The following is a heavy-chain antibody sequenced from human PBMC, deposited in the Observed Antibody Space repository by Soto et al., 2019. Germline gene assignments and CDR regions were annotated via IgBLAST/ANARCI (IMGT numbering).Heavy chain of an antibody. CDR1: GFSLTTSGVG. CDR3: AHRVLRTVFGLVTTTAIYFDF. D-gene: IGHD3-3*01. Sequence: QITLNESGPTVVRPTETLTLTCRFSGFSLTTSGVGVGWIRQSPGKAPEWLALIYWDDDERYSASLKSRLTITKDTSKNQVVLTVSDLDPTDKATYYCAHRVLRTVFGLVTTTAIYFDFWGQGTPVAVSS. J-gene: IGHJ4*02. CDR2: IYWDDDE. V-gene: IGHV2-5*02.